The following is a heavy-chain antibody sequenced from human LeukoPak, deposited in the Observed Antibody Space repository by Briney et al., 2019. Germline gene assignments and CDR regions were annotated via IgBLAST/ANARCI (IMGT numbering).Heavy chain of an antibody. Sequence: GGSLRLSCAASGFTFSSYWMSWVRQAPGKGLEWVANIKQDGSEKYYVDSVKGRFTISRDNAKNSLYLQMNSLRAEDTAVYYCARGSVDTAMSTDYWGQGTLVTVSS. D-gene: IGHD5-18*01. CDR2: IKQDGSEK. CDR1: GFTFSSYW. CDR3: ARGSVDTAMSTDY. V-gene: IGHV3-7*04. J-gene: IGHJ4*02.